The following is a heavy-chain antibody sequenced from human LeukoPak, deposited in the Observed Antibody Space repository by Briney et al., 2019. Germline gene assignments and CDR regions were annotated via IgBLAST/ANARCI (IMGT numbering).Heavy chain of an antibody. CDR3: AKERRYSGSYLDY. CDR1: GFTFSSYG. D-gene: IGHD1-26*01. CDR2: IRYDGSNK. J-gene: IGHJ4*02. V-gene: IGHV3-30*02. Sequence: GGSLRLSCAASGFTFSSYGMHWVRQAPGKGLEWVAFIRYDGSNKYYADSVKGRFTISRDNSKNTLYLQMNSLRAEDTAVYYCAKERRYSGSYLDYWGQGTLVTVSS.